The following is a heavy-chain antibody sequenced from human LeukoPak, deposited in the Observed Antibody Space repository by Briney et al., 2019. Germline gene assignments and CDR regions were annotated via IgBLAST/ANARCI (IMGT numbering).Heavy chain of an antibody. J-gene: IGHJ4*02. CDR3: ARHYYDSSGPIDY. CDR2: IYYSGST. Sequence: SETLSLTCTVSGGSISSSSYYWGWIRQPPGKGLEWIGSIYYSGSTYYNPSLKSRVTISVDTSKNQFSLKLSSVTAADTAVYYCARHYYDSSGPIDYWGQRTLVTVSS. CDR1: GGSISSSSYY. D-gene: IGHD3-22*01. V-gene: IGHV4-39*01.